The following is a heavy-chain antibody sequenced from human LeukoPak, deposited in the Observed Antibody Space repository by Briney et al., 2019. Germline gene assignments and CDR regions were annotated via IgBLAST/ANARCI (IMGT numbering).Heavy chain of an antibody. D-gene: IGHD3-3*01. J-gene: IGHJ6*03. CDR1: GFTFSSYG. V-gene: IGHV3-33*01. CDR3: ARAGYYDFWSGYYKSGNYYMDV. CDR2: IWYDGSNK. Sequence: GGSLRLSCAASGFTFSSYGMHWVRQAPGKGLEWVAVIWYDGSNKYYADSVKGRFTISRDNSKNTLYLQMNSLRAEDTAVYYCARAGYYDFWSGYYKSGNYYMDVWGKGTTVTVSS.